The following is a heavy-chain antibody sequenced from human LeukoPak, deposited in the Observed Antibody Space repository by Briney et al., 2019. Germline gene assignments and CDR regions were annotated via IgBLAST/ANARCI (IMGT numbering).Heavy chain of an antibody. CDR3: ARGQTYYDFWSPMDV. CDR1: GFSFSYYW. V-gene: IGHV3-7*01. Sequence: GGSLRLSCEASGFSFSYYWMTWVRQAPGKGLEWVANINQDGSEKYYVDSVKGRFTISRDNAKNSLYLQMNSLRAEDTAVYYCARGQTYYDFWSPMDVWGKGTTVTVSS. D-gene: IGHD3-3*01. J-gene: IGHJ6*03. CDR2: INQDGSEK.